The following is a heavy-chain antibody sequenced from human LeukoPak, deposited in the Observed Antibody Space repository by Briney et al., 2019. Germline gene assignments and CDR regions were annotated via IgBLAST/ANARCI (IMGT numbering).Heavy chain of an antibody. D-gene: IGHD3-22*01. CDR2: IRYDGSNK. V-gene: IGHV3-30*02. J-gene: IGHJ1*01. CDR1: GFTFSSYG. Sequence: GGSLRLSCAASGFTFSSYGMHWVRQAPGKGLEWVAFIRYDGSNKYYADSVKGRFTISRDNSKNTLYLQMNSLRAEDTAVYYCATYSSLNRREFQYWGQGTLLTVSS. CDR3: ATYSSLNRREFQY.